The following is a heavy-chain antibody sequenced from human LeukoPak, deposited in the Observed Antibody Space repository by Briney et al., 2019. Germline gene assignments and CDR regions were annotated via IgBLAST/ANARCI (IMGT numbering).Heavy chain of an antibody. CDR2: FFCGGST. D-gene: IGHD3-16*01. J-gene: IGHJ4*02. CDR3: ARAISLGDFDY. Sequence: SETLSLTCTVSGGSTSSCSYWGWIRQPPGKGLEWIGSFFCGGSTYYNPSLKSRVTISVDTSKKQISLKLSSVTAADTAVYYCARAISLGDFDYWGQGTLVTVSS. CDR1: GGSTSSCSY. V-gene: IGHV4-39*07.